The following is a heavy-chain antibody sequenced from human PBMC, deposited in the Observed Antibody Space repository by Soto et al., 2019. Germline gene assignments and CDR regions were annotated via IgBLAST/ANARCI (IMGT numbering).Heavy chain of an antibody. D-gene: IGHD6-13*01. CDR3: AIVAAARTEYFDY. CDR2: IGTAGDT. CDR1: GFTFSSYD. J-gene: IGHJ4*02. V-gene: IGHV3-13*01. Sequence: EVQLVESGGGLVQPGGSLRLSCAASGFTFSSYDMHWVREATGKGLEWVSAIGTAGDTYYPGSVKGRVTISIENAKNSLYLQMNSLRVGDTDVYYCAIVAAARTEYFDYWGQGTLVTVSS.